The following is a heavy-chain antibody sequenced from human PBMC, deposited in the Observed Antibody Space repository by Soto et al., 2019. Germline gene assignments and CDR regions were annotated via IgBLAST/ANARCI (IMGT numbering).Heavy chain of an antibody. D-gene: IGHD4-4*01. CDR1: GGSISSSSYY. V-gene: IGHV4-39*01. J-gene: IGHJ6*02. CDR3: ARWGSTVTNEWDYYGMDV. Sequence: PSETLSLTCSVSGGSISSSSYYWGWIRQPPGKGLEWIGSIYYSGGTYYNPSLKSRVTISVDTSKNQFSLKLSSVTAADTAVYYCARWGSTVTNEWDYYGMDVWGQGTTVTVSS. CDR2: IYYSGGT.